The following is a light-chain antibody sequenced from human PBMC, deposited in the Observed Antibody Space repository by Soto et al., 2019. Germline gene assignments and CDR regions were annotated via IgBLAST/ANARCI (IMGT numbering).Light chain of an antibody. V-gene: IGKV3-11*01. CDR2: DES. CDR1: QTVRSY. Sequence: EIVLTQSPASLSLSPGERATLSCRASQTVRSYLAWYQQKPGQAPRLLIYDESSRATGIPARFSGSESGTDFTLTISSLEPEDFAVYYCQHGLTFGPGTKVDIK. CDR3: QHGLT. J-gene: IGKJ3*01.